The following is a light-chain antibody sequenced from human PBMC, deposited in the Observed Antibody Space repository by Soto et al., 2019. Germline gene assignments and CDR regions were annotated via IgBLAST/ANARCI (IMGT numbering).Light chain of an antibody. V-gene: IGKV3-11*01. CDR2: DAS. CDR3: QQRSSWPFT. Sequence: EIVLTQSPVNLSLSPGGGATLSCRASQSINDRLAWYQQKPGQAPRLLIYDASNRTAGVPLRFSGSGSESDFTLIINSLEAEDSAVYYCQQRSSWPFTFGGGANVEV. CDR1: QSINDR. J-gene: IGKJ4*01.